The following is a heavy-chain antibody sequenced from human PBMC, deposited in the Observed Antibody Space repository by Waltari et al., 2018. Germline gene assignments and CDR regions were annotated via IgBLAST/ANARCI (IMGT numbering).Heavy chain of an antibody. CDR2: IYRGGSI. V-gene: IGHV3-23*03. CDR1: GFTFSTYA. J-gene: IGHJ4*02. CDR3: AKAPSGYDPYFDY. D-gene: IGHD5-12*01. Sequence: EVQLVESGGGVVRPGGSLRLSCAASGFTFSTYAMNWVRQAPGKGLEWVSVIYRGGSIYYADSVKGRFTISRDNSNNTLYVQMNSLRVEDTAVYYCAKAPSGYDPYFDYWGQGTLVTVSS.